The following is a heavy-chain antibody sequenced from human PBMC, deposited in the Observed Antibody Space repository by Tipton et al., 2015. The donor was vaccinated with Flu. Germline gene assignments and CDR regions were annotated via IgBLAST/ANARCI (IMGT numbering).Heavy chain of an antibody. V-gene: IGHV5-51*01. J-gene: IGHJ4*02. CDR2: IYPADSDT. CDR3: VRQNTLSTRRGYYFDY. CDR1: GHNFITYW. Sequence: QLVQSGAEVKNPGESLNISCKASGHNFITYWVAWVRQMPGKGLEWMGNIYPADSDTTYSPAFEGQVTIFADKSSTTAYLQWSSLKASDTAMYYCVRQNTLSTRRGYYFDYWGQGTLVTVSS. D-gene: IGHD5/OR15-5a*01.